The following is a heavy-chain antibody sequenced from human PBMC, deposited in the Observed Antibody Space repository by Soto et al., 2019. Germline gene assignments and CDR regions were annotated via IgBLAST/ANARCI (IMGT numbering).Heavy chain of an antibody. J-gene: IGHJ5*02. CDR3: AKAATRGAATYNWFDP. V-gene: IGHV3-23*01. Sequence: EVQLLESGGGLVQPGGSLRLSCAASGFTFSSYAMSWVRQAPGKGLEWVSAISGSGGSTYYADSVKGRFTISRDNSKNTLYLQMNSLRAEDTAVYYWAKAATRGAATYNWFDPWGQGTLVTVSS. CDR1: GFTFSSYA. CDR2: ISGSGGST. D-gene: IGHD2-15*01.